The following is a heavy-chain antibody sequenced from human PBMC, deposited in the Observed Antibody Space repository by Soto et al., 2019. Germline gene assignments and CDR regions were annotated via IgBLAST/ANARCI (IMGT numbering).Heavy chain of an antibody. V-gene: IGHV3-30-3*01. J-gene: IGHJ4*02. CDR2: ISYDGSNK. Sequence: QVQLVESGGGVVQPGRSLRLSCAASGFTFRSYAMHWVRQAPGKGLEWVAVISYDGSNKYYADSVKGRFTISRDNSKNTLYLQMNSLRAEDTAVYYCARASGYSYGHEIDYWGQGTLVTVSS. CDR3: ARASGYSYGHEIDY. CDR1: GFTFRSYA. D-gene: IGHD5-18*01.